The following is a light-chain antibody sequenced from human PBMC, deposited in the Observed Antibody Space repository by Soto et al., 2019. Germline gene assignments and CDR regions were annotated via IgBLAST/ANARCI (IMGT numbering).Light chain of an antibody. J-gene: IGLJ1*01. CDR3: RPYADTTDSV. CDR2: EVT. V-gene: IGLV2-8*01. Sequence: QSVLTQPPSASGSLGQSVTISCTGTSSDVGAYNYVSWYQQHPGKAPKLMIYEVTRRPSGVPDRFSGSKSGNTASLNVSGLQAEDEADYYSRPYADTTDSVLATSTKVTVL. CDR1: SSDVGAYNY.